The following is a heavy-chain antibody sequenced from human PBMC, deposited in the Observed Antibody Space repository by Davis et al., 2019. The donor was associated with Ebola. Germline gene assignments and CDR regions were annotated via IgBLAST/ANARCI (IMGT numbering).Heavy chain of an antibody. CDR2: IYHSGST. CDR1: GGSISSYY. D-gene: IGHD6-6*01. Sequence: SETLSLTCTVSGGSISSYYWSWIRQPPGKGLEWIGYIYHSGSTNYNPSLKSRVTISVDTSKNQFSLKLSSVTAADTAVYYCARGVPFRGYAFDIWGQGTMVTVSS. CDR3: ARGVPFRGYAFDI. J-gene: IGHJ3*02. V-gene: IGHV4-59*12.